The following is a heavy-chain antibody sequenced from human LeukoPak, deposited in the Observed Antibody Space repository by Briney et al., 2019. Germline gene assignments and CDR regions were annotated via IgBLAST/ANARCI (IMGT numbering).Heavy chain of an antibody. D-gene: IGHD7-27*01. CDR2: IYPGDSET. CDR3: ARQHEFTNCCSVQF. Sequence: GESLKISCKASGYSFTSYWIAWVRQMPGKDLEWMGIIYPGDSETRYSPSFQGQATISADKSISTAYLQWSSLKASDTAVYYCARQHEFTNCCSVQFWGQGTLVTVSS. V-gene: IGHV5-51*01. J-gene: IGHJ4*02. CDR1: GYSFTSYW.